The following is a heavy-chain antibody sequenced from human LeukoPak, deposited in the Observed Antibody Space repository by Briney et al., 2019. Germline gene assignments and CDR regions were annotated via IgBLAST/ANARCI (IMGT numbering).Heavy chain of an antibody. Sequence: SETLSLTCAVYGGSFSGYHWSWIRQPPGKGLEWIGEINHSGSTNYNPSLKSRVTISVDTSKNQFSLKLSSVTAADTAVYYCARAVSWTDYYYYMDVWGKGTTVSVSS. V-gene: IGHV4-34*01. CDR2: INHSGST. D-gene: IGHD6-13*01. CDR3: ARAVSWTDYYYYMDV. J-gene: IGHJ6*03. CDR1: GGSFSGYH.